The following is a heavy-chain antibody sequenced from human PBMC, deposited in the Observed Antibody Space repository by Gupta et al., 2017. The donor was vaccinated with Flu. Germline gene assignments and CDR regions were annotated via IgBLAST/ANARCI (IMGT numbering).Heavy chain of an antibody. V-gene: IGHV3-48*02. J-gene: IGHJ6*02. CDR3: ARRCGKRACSNPFNGMDV. CDR2: ISGSSTTI. CDR1: GFTFRLSN. D-gene: IGHD2-21*02. Sequence: EVPLVESGGGPVLRGRSLRLSRPASGFTFRLSNINAVSKAPGRRLEWIAYISGSSTTIDYADSVRGRFTISRDYAKESLYWEMSDLGDEDSAVYDCARRCGKRACSNPFNGMDVWGQGTTFTVSS.